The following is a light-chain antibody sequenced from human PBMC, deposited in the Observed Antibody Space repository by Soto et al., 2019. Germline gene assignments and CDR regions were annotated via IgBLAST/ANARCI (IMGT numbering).Light chain of an antibody. CDR3: SSYTTSSTSV. CDR1: SSDVGAYDF. Sequence: QSALTQPASVSGSPGQAITISCTGTSSDVGAYDFVSWYQQHPDKAPKLMIYEVSNRPSGVSHRFSGSKSVNTATLTISGLQAEDEADYYCSSYTTSSTSVFGTGTQLTVL. CDR2: EVS. J-gene: IGLJ1*01. V-gene: IGLV2-14*03.